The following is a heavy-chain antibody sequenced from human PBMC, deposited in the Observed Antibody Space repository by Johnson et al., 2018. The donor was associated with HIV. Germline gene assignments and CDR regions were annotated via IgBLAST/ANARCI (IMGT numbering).Heavy chain of an antibody. V-gene: IGHV3-30*19. D-gene: IGHD1-26*01. CDR3: ARGSYDGDAFDI. CDR2: ISYDGSNK. CDR1: GFTFSSYG. Sequence: QVQLVESGGGVVQPGGSLRLSCAASGFTFSSYGMHWVRQAPGKGLEWVAFISYDGSNKYYADSVKGRFTISRENAKNSLYLQLNSLRAGDTALYYCARGSYDGDAFDIWGQGTIVTVSS. J-gene: IGHJ3*02.